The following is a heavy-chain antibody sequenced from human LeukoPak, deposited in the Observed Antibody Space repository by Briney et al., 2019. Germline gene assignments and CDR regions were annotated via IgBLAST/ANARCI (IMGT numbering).Heavy chain of an antibody. CDR1: GFTFSSYG. CDR3: AKHGSSAFDI. CDR2: IRYDGSNK. V-gene: IGHV3-30*02. D-gene: IGHD2-2*01. Sequence: GGSLRHSCAASGFTFSSYGMHWVRQAPGKGLEWVAFIRYDGSNKYYADSVKGRFTISRDNSKNTLYLQMNSLRAEDTAVYYCAKHGSSAFDIWGQGTMVTVSS. J-gene: IGHJ3*02.